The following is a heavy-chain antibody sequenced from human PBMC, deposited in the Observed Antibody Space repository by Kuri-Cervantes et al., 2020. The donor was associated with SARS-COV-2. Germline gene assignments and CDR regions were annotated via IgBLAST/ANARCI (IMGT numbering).Heavy chain of an antibody. CDR3: ARVGGQVAGTLYFQH. Sequence: SETLSLTCTVSGASISSSSYYWGWIRQPPGKGLEWIGSIYYSGSTYYNPSLKSRVTISVDTYKNQFSLKLSSVTAADTAVYYCARVGGQVAGTLYFQHWGQGTLVTVSS. CDR2: IYYSGST. D-gene: IGHD6-19*01. J-gene: IGHJ1*01. V-gene: IGHV4-39*07. CDR1: GASISSSSYY.